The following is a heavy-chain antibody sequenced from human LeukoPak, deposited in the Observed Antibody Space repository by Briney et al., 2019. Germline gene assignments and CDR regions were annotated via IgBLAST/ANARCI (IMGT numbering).Heavy chain of an antibody. J-gene: IGHJ4*02. V-gene: IGHV3-23*01. D-gene: IGHD6-19*01. CDR1: GFTFSSSS. Sequence: GGSLRLSRAASGFTFSSSSMSWVRQAPGKGLEWVSVISGSGGSTDYADSVKGRFTISRDNSKNTLYLQINSLRAEDTAVYYCAKGSGWYVWGQGTLVTVSS. CDR2: ISGSGGST. CDR3: AKGSGWYV.